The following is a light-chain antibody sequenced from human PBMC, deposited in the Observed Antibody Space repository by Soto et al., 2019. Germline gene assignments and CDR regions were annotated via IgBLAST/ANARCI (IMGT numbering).Light chain of an antibody. J-gene: IGKJ1*01. CDR3: QQYYSTPQT. Sequence: DIVMTQSPASLAVSLGERATINCKSSQSVLYRSKNKNYLAWYQQRPGQPPKLLIYWASTRESGVPDRFSGSGSGTDFTLTISSLQAEDVAVYYCQQYYSTPQTFGQGTKVDIK. V-gene: IGKV4-1*01. CDR2: WAS. CDR1: QSVLYRSKNKNY.